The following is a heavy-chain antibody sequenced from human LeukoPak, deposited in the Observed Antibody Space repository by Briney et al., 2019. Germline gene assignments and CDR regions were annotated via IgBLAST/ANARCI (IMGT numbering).Heavy chain of an antibody. V-gene: IGHV1-2*02. D-gene: IGHD4-17*01. CDR3: ARVSDYGDYVSGFDY. Sequence: ASVKVSCKASGYTFTGYYMHWVQQAPGQGLEWMGWINPNSGGTNYAQKFQGRVTMTRDTSISTAYMELSRLRSDDTAVYYCARVSDYGDYVSGFDYWGQGTLVTVSS. CDR2: INPNSGGT. J-gene: IGHJ4*02. CDR1: GYTFTGYY.